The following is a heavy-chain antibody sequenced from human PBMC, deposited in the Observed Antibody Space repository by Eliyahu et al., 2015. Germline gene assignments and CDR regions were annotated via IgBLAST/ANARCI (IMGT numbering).Heavy chain of an antibody. V-gene: IGHV3-21*01. CDR2: LSGSSSSI. CDR3: ARGGLSYADH. CDR1: GFSIRGYT. Sequence: EVQLVESGGGLVXPGESLXLXCAAXGFSIRGYTXNWIRQAPGKGLEWVASLSGSSSSIYYADSVKGRFTVSRDNAKNSVFLQMESVTSEDTAVYYCARGGLSYADHWGQGTLVTVSS. D-gene: IGHD3-16*01. J-gene: IGHJ5*02.